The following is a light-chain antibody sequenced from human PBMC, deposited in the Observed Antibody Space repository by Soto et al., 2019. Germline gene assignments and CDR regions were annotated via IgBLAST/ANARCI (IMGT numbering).Light chain of an antibody. CDR2: AAS. V-gene: IGKV1-6*01. Sequence: AIPMTHSPPSLSASVGERVPIXYRASQGIRNDLGWYQQKPGKAPKLLIYAASSLQSGVPSRFSGSGSGTDFTLTISSLQPEDFATYYCQQADSFPLTFGGGTKVDI. J-gene: IGKJ4*01. CDR3: QQADSFPLT. CDR1: QGIRND.